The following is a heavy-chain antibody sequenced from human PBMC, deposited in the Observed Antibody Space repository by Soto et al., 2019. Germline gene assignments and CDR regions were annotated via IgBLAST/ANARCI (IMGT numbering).Heavy chain of an antibody. D-gene: IGHD2-2*01. CDR3: AKQMDPFVYCSSTSCYPGVDY. Sequence: GGSLRLSCAASGFTFSSYSMNWVRQAPGKGLEWVSSISSSSSYIYYADSVKGRFTISRDNAKNSLYLKMNSLRAEDTAVYYCAKQMDPFVYCSSTSCYPGVDYWGQGTLVTVSS. CDR1: GFTFSSYS. V-gene: IGHV3-21*01. J-gene: IGHJ4*02. CDR2: ISSSSSYI.